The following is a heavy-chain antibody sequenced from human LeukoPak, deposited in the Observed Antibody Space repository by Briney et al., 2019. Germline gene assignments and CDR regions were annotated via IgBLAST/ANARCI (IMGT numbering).Heavy chain of an antibody. CDR3: AKDALRYCSSTSCYGDY. J-gene: IGHJ4*02. V-gene: IGHV3-30*18. Sequence: GGSLRLSCAASGFTFSSYGMPWVRQAPGTGLECVAVISYDGTNKYYADSVKGRFTISRDKSKNTLYLQMNSLRAEDTAVYYCAKDALRYCSSTSCYGDYWGQGTLVTVSS. CDR1: GFTFSSYG. D-gene: IGHD2-2*01. CDR2: ISYDGTNK.